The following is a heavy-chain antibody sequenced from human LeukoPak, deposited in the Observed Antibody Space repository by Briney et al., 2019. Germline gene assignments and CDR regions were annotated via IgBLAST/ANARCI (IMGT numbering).Heavy chain of an antibody. CDR3: ARHDFWSGSLFDY. Sequence: SETLSLTCTVSGGSTSSGSYYWGWIRQPPGKGLEWIGSFYYSGSTYYNPSLKSRVTISVDTSKNQFSLKLSSVTAADTAVYYCARHDFWSGSLFDYWGQGTLVTVSS. CDR2: FYYSGST. CDR1: GGSTSSGSYY. J-gene: IGHJ4*02. D-gene: IGHD3-3*01. V-gene: IGHV4-39*01.